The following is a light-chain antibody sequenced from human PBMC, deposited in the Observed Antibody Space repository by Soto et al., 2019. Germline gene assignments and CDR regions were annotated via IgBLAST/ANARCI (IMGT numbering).Light chain of an antibody. CDR2: LGS. V-gene: IGKV2-28*01. CDR3: MQALSHT. J-gene: IGKJ2*01. Sequence: DIVLTQSPLSLPVTPGEPASISCRSSQSLLHSNGYNYLDWYLQKPGQSPQLLIYLGSNRASGVPDRFSGSGSGTDFTLKITRVEAEDVGIYYCMQALSHTFGQGTKLEIK. CDR1: QSLLHSNGYNY.